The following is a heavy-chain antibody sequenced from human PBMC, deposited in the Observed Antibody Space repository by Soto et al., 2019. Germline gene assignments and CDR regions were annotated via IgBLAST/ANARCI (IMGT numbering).Heavy chain of an antibody. D-gene: IGHD5-12*01. Sequence: GGSLRLSCAASGFTFSNDWMSWVRQAPGKGLEWVARIKSKTDGGTTDYAAPVKGRFTIARDDSKITLYLQMNSLKAEDTAVYYCATAEIVAKITYDIWGQGTMVTVSS. J-gene: IGHJ3*02. CDR1: GFTFSNDW. CDR3: ATAEIVAKITYDI. CDR2: IKSKTDGGTT. V-gene: IGHV3-15*01.